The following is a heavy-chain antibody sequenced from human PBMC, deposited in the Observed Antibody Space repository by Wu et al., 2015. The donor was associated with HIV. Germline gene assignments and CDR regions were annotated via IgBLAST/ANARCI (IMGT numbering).Heavy chain of an antibody. CDR2: IIPIFGTA. CDR3: ARVATRGYSGYDYYYYYYYMDV. J-gene: IGHJ6*04. D-gene: IGHD5-12*01. CDR1: GGTFSSYA. Sequence: QVQLVQSGAEVKKPGSSVKVSCKASGGTFSSYAISWVRQAPGQGLEWMGGIIPIFGTANYAQKFQGRVTITADESTSTAYMELSSLRSEDTAVYYCARVATRGYSGYDYYYYYYYMDVWGKGDHGSPVSS. V-gene: IGHV1-69*12.